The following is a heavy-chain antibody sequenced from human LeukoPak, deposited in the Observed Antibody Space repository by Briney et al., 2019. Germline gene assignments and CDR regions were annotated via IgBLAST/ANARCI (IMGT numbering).Heavy chain of an antibody. J-gene: IGHJ6*03. CDR3: ARQGGNWGNYYMDV. CDR1: GYSISSGYY. CDR2: IYHSGST. Sequence: SETLSLTCAVSGYSISSGYYWGWIRQPPGKGLEWIGSIYHSGSTYYNPSLKSRVTISVDTSKNQFSLKLSSVTAADTALYYCARQGGNWGNYYMDVWGKGTTVTVSS. D-gene: IGHD4-23*01. V-gene: IGHV4-38-2*01.